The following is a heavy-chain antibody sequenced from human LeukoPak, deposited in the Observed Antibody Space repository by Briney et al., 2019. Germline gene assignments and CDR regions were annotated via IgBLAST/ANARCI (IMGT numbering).Heavy chain of an antibody. V-gene: IGHV4-31*03. D-gene: IGHD3-10*01. Sequence: SQTLSLTCTVSGGSISSGGYYWSWIRQHPGKGLEWIGYIYYSGSTYYNPSLKSRVTISVDTSKNQFSLKLSSVTAADTAVYCCARGNYYGSGSYYNVGYFDYWGQGTLVTVSS. CDR3: ARGNYYGSGSYYNVGYFDY. J-gene: IGHJ4*02. CDR2: IYYSGST. CDR1: GGSISSGGYY.